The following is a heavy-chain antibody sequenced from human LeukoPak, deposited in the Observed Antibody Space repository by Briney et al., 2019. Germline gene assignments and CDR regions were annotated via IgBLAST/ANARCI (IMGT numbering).Heavy chain of an antibody. CDR3: TKRDNWNAY. J-gene: IGHJ4*02. CDR1: GFTFSSYA. Sequence: GGSLRLSCADSGFTFSSYAMTWVRQAPGKGLEWVSTITNSGGSTYYADSVKGRFTISRDNSKNTLYLQTNSLRAEDTAVYYCTKRDNWNAYWGQGTLVTVSS. D-gene: IGHD1-20*01. V-gene: IGHV3-23*01. CDR2: ITNSGGST.